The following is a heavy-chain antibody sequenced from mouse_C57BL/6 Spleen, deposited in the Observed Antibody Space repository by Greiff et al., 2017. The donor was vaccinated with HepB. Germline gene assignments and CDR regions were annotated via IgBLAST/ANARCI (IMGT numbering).Heavy chain of an antibody. CDR1: GYTFTSYW. V-gene: IGHV1-50*01. CDR2: IDPSDSYT. J-gene: IGHJ3*01. CDR3: ARSETGTWFAY. Sequence: VQLQQPGAELVKPGASVKLSCKASGYTFTSYWMQWVKQRPGQGLEWIGEIDPSDSYTNYNQKFKGKATLTVDTSSSTAYMQLSSLTSEDSAVYYCARSETGTWFAYWGQGTLVTVSA. D-gene: IGHD4-1*01.